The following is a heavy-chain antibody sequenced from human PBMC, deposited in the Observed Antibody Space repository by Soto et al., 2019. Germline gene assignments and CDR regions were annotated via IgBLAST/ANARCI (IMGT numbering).Heavy chain of an antibody. V-gene: IGHV4-39*01. CDR3: APLSVSLSGPYGIHV. Sequence: SETLSLTCSVSGYSVTSSDYYWAWMRQPPGKGLEWIGSMFYSGITYYNPSLKSRVTLSVDTSKNQFPVRLNSVTAADTAVYYCAPLSVSLSGPYGIHVWGQGTTVTVSS. CDR2: MFYSGIT. CDR1: GYSVTSSDYY. J-gene: IGHJ6*02. D-gene: IGHD2-15*01.